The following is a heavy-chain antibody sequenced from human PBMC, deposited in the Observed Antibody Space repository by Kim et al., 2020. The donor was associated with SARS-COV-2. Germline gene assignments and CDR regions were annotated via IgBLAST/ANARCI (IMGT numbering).Heavy chain of an antibody. V-gene: IGHV3-30*04. CDR3: AREEGGSGWSYYYYGMDV. CDR2: ISYDGSNK. D-gene: IGHD6-19*01. J-gene: IGHJ6*02. CDR1: GFTFSSYA. Sequence: GGSLRLSCAASGFTFSSYAMHWVRQAPGKGLEWVAVISYDGSNKYYADSVKGRFTISRDNSKNTLYLQMNSLRAEDTAVYYCAREEGGSGWSYYYYGMDVWGQGTTVTVSS.